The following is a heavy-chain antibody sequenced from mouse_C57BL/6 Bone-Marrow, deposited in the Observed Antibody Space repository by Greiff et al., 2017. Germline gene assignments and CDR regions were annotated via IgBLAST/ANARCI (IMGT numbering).Heavy chain of an antibody. CDR1: GYTFTSYW. CDR2: INPSSGYT. V-gene: IGHV1-7*01. CDR3: ARKNDFDY. Sequence: QVQLQQSGAELAKPGASVKLSCKASGYTFTSYWMHWVNQRPGQGLEWIGYINPSSGYTKYNQKFKDKATLTADKSYSTAYMQLSSLTYEDSAGYYCARKNDFDYWGQGTTLTVSS. J-gene: IGHJ2*01.